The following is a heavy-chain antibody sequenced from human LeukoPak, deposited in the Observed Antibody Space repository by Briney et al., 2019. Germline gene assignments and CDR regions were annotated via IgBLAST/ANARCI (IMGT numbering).Heavy chain of an antibody. CDR1: GYTFANYY. Sequence: GASVKVSCKASGYTFANYYFHWVRQAPGQGLEWMGVITPNGGSTRYAQKFQGRVTMTRDTSTSTVYMELSRLRSEDTAVYYCAREPARVQTTAGDYWGQGTLVTVSS. CDR2: ITPNGGST. V-gene: IGHV1-46*01. J-gene: IGHJ4*02. D-gene: IGHD4-17*01. CDR3: AREPARVQTTAGDY.